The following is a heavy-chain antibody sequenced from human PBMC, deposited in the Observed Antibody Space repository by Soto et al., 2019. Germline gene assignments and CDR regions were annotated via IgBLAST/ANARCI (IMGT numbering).Heavy chain of an antibody. CDR3: VKDMFYFGDFAFEY. Sequence: VQLVESGGGLVQTGRSLRLSCAASGFIFDDYAMHWVRQAPGKGLEWVSRISWNSGTVDYADSVKGRFTISRDNAKNSLYLQMNSLRADDTALYYCVKDMFYFGDFAFEYWGQGTLVTVSS. J-gene: IGHJ4*02. CDR1: GFIFDDYA. V-gene: IGHV3-9*01. D-gene: IGHD4-17*01. CDR2: ISWNSGTV.